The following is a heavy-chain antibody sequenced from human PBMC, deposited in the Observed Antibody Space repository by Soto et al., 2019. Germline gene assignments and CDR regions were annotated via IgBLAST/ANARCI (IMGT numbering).Heavy chain of an antibody. CDR2: IKSKTDGGTT. Sequence: KPGGSLRLSCAASGFTFSNAWMSWVRQAPGKGLEWVGRIKSKTDGGTTDYAAPVKGRFTISRDDSKNTLYLQMNSLKTEDTAVYYCTTDYSGEMASQDVWGQGTTVTVSS. J-gene: IGHJ6*02. V-gene: IGHV3-15*01. CDR1: GFTFSNAW. CDR3: TTDYSGEMASQDV. D-gene: IGHD3-10*01.